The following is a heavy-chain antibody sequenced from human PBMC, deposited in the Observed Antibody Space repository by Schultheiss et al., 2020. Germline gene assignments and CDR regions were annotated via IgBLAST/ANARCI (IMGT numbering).Heavy chain of an antibody. CDR1: GFTVSSNY. CDR3: AREATVTDAFDI. D-gene: IGHD4-17*01. J-gene: IGHJ3*02. Sequence: ESLKISCAASGFTVSSNYMSWVRQAPGKGLEWVSVIYSGGSTYYADSVKGRFTISRDNSKNTLYLQMNSLRAEDTAVYYCAREATVTDAFDIWGQGTMVTVSS. V-gene: IGHV3-53*01. CDR2: IYSGGST.